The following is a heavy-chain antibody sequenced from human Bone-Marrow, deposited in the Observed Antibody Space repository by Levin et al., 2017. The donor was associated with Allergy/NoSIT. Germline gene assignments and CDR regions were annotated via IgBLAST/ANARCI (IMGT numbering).Heavy chain of an antibody. CDR3: AREYYVDV. Sequence: KPSETLSLTCAVSGYSISSDYYWGWIRQPPGKGLEWIGNIHETGSTKYNPSLKSRLTLSVDPYKNQFSRQLNAVTAADTAVYFCAREYYVDVWGKGTTVTVSS. V-gene: IGHV4-38-2*02. CDR1: GYSISSDYY. D-gene: IGHD3-3*01. J-gene: IGHJ6*04. CDR2: IHETGST.